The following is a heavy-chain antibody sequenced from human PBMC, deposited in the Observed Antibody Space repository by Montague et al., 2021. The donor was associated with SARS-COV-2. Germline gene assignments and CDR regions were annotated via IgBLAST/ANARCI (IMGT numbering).Heavy chain of an antibody. Sequence: SETRSLTCSVSGGSISSYYWSWIRQSPGKGLEWIGYIFHSGITDYNPSLKSRVTISVDMSKNQFSLQLNSVTAADSAVYYCARTEYNWNDRFDPWGQGTLVTVSS. V-gene: IGHV4-59*13. CDR2: IFHSGIT. D-gene: IGHD1-20*01. CDR1: GGSISSYY. J-gene: IGHJ5*02. CDR3: ARTEYNWNDRFDP.